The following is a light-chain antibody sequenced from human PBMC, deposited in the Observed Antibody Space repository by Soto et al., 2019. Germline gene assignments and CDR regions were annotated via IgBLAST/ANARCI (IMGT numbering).Light chain of an antibody. CDR3: SSYAGINNLV. Sequence: HSVLTQPPSASGSPGQSVSISCTGTSSDAGCYNYVSWYQQHPGKAPKLMIYEVSKRPSGVPDRVSSSKSGNTATLTVSGLQADDDADYYCSSYAGINNLVFGGGTKLTVL. CDR2: EVS. CDR1: SSDAGCYNY. V-gene: IGLV2-8*01. J-gene: IGLJ2*01.